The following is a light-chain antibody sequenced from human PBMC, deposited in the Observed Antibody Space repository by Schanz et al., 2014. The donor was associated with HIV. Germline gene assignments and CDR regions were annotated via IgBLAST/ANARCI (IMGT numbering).Light chain of an antibody. Sequence: EIVLTQSPATLSLSPGERATLSCRARQSVSSFLAWYQQKPGQAPRLLIYDASNRATGIPARFSGSGSGTDFTLTISRLEPEDFAVYYCQQYRSSPYTFGQGTKLEIK. J-gene: IGKJ2*01. V-gene: IGKV3-11*01. CDR3: QQYRSSPYT. CDR2: DAS. CDR1: QSVSSF.